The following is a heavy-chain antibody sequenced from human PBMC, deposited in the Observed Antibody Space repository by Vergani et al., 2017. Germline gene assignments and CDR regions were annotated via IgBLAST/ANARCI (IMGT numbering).Heavy chain of an antibody. D-gene: IGHD2-15*01. V-gene: IGHV3-30*02. CDR2: IRYDGSNK. Sequence: QVQLVESGGGVVQPGGSLRLSCAASGFTFSSYGMHWVRQAPGKGLEWVAFIRYDGSNKYYADSVKGRFTISRDNAKNSLYLQMNSLRAEDTAVYYCARVPGYCSGGSCYYYYYYGMDVWGQGTTVTVSS. CDR1: GFTFSSYG. CDR3: ARVPGYCSGGSCYYYYYYGMDV. J-gene: IGHJ6*02.